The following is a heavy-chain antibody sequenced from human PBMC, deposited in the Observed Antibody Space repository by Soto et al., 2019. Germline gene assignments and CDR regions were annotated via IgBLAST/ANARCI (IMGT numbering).Heavy chain of an antibody. V-gene: IGHV4-59*01. CDR1: GGSISSYY. CDR3: ARDNGYYYGSGSYNWFDP. Sequence: SETLSLTCTVSGGSISSYYWSWIRQPPGKGLEWIGYIYYSGSTNYNPSLKSRVTISVDTSKNQFSLKLSSVTAADTAVYYCARDNGYYYGSGSYNWFDPWGQGTLVTVSS. J-gene: IGHJ5*02. CDR2: IYYSGST. D-gene: IGHD3-10*01.